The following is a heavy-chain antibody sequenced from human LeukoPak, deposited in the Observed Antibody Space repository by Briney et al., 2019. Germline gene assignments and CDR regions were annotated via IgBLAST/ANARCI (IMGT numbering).Heavy chain of an antibody. CDR2: ISYHGSDT. CDR1: GFTFSSYG. J-gene: IGHJ4*02. D-gene: IGHD6-19*01. V-gene: IGHV3-30*18. Sequence: GGSLRLSCAASGFTFSSYGMHWVRQAPGKGLEWVAVISYHGSDTFYADSVKGRFTISRDNSKNTLYLQMNSLRVEDTAVYYCAKDLAGLQWLAPCFDYWGQGTPVTVSS. CDR3: AKDLAGLQWLAPCFDY.